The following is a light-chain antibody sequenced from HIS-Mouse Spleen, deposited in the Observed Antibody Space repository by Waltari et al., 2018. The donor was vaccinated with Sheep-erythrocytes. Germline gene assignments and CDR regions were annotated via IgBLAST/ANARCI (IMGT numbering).Light chain of an antibody. CDR1: SSDVGSYNL. CDR3: CSYAGSYNHV. J-gene: IGLJ1*01. Sequence: QSALTQPASVSGSPGQSITISCTGTSSDVGSYNLVSWYTQHPGKAPKLMIYDVRKRPSGVPECFSGSNAGNTASLTISGLQAEDEADYYCCSYAGSYNHVFATGTKVTVL. V-gene: IGLV2-23*02. CDR2: DVR.